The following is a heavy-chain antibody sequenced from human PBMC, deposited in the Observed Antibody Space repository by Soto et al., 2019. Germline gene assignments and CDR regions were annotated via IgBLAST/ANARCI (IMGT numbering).Heavy chain of an antibody. CDR3: ARVPDRDDIAAAGTYYYYGMDV. CDR2: INPSGGST. CDR1: GYTFTSYY. V-gene: IGHV1-46*01. J-gene: IGHJ6*02. D-gene: IGHD6-13*01. Sequence: ASVKVSCKASGYTFTSYYMHWVRQAPGQGLEWMGIINPSGGSTSYAQRIQGRVTMTRDTSTSTVYMELSSLRSEDTAVYYCARVPDRDDIAAAGTYYYYGMDVWGQGTTVTVSS.